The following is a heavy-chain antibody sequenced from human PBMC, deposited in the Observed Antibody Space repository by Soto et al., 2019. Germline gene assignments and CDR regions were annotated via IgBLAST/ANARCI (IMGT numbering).Heavy chain of an antibody. CDR2: FKHSGGT. D-gene: IGHD6-19*01. V-gene: IGHV4-34*01. J-gene: IGHJ4*02. CDR3: ARQVVGLAVTQD. Sequence: QVHLQQWGAGLLKPSETLSLTCGVYGGSFSVYYWSWIRQSPGKGLEWIGEFKHSGGTNYSPSLTGRVTISADTSKKQLYLKLTSVTAADTAVYYCARQVVGLAVTQDWGQGTLVTVSS. CDR1: GGSFSVYY.